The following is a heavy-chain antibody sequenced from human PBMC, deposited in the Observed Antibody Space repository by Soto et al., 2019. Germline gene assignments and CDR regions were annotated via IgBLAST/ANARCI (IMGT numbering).Heavy chain of an antibody. CDR1: GGSTSSSDW. CDR3: AGRPEIHPR. J-gene: IGHJ4*02. D-gene: IGHD1-26*01. V-gene: IGHV4-4*02. Sequence: QVHLQESGPGLVKPSETLSLTCAISGGSTSSSDWWTWVRQPPGEGLEWIGEIHRDGVTNYNSSLKSRLTRSLDHSSNQFSLSLTSVTAADAAVYFCAGRPEIHPRWGQGILVPVSS. CDR2: IHRDGVT.